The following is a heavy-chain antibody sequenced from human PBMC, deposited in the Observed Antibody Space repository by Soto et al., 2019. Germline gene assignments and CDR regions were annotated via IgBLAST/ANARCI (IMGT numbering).Heavy chain of an antibody. CDR2: IYHGGST. CDR1: GGSISSSHW. D-gene: IGHD3-3*01. J-gene: IGHJ4*02. Sequence: SETLSLTCDVSGGSISSSHWWSWVRQSPGKGLEWIGEIYHGGSTNYNPSLKSRVTISIDESKNQFSLNLSAVTAADTAVYYCARDLHYDFWRGSRKGHYFDYWGQGTLVTVSS. V-gene: IGHV4-4*02. CDR3: ARDLHYDFWRGSRKGHYFDY.